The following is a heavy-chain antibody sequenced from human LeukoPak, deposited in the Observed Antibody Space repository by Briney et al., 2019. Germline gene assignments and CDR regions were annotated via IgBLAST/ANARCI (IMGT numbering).Heavy chain of an antibody. Sequence: GGSLRLSCAASGFTISSYGMNWVRQAPGKGLEWVSGISGRAGAGNTYYADSVKGRFTISRDNAKNSLYLQMNSLRAEDMALYYCAKDHTPYAVANRRYFDLWGRGTLVTVSS. J-gene: IGHJ2*01. V-gene: IGHV3-20*04. CDR2: ISGRAGAGNT. CDR3: AKDHTPYAVANRRYFDL. D-gene: IGHD6-19*01. CDR1: GFTISSYG.